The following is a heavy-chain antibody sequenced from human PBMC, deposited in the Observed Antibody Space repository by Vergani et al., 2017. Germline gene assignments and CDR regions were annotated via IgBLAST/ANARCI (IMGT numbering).Heavy chain of an antibody. CDR3: ALDFWSEPPSDGYNWFDP. CDR1: GFTVSSNY. CDR2: IYSGGST. Sequence: EVQLVESGGGLIQPGGSLRLSCAASGFTVSSNYMSCVRPAPGEGLEWVSVIYSGGSTYYADSVKGRCTLSRDNSKNTLYLQMNSLRAEDTAVYYWALDFWSEPPSDGYNWFDPWGQGTLVTVSS. J-gene: IGHJ5*02. V-gene: IGHV3-53*01. D-gene: IGHD3-3*01.